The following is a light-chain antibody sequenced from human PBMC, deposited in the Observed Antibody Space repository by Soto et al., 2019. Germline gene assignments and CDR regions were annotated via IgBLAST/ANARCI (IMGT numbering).Light chain of an antibody. Sequence: QSALTQPASVSGAPGQSITISCTGTSSDVGGYKYVSWYQQHPGKAPKLMIYEVTNRPSGVSNRFSGSKSGNTASLTISGLHTEDEADHYCSSYTSSSTLVFGGGTQLTVL. CDR1: SSDVGGYKY. CDR2: EVT. CDR3: SSYTSSSTLV. V-gene: IGLV2-14*01. J-gene: IGLJ3*02.